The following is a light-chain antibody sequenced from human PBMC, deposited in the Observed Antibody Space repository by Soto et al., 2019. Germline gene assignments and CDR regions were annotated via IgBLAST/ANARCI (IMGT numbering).Light chain of an antibody. Sequence: IVLTQSPATVALSPGERAARSCRGSQSVSSYLAWYQQKPGQAPRLLIYDASNRATGIPARFSGSGSGTDFTLTISSLEPEDFAVYYCQQRSNWPPITFGQGTRLEIK. CDR2: DAS. CDR3: QQRSNWPPIT. J-gene: IGKJ5*01. V-gene: IGKV3-11*01. CDR1: QSVSSY.